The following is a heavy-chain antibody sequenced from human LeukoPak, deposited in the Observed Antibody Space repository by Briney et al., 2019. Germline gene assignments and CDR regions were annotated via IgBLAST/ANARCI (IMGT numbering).Heavy chain of an antibody. CDR2: IYYSGST. CDR3: ARVTGYRIEDYSDY. D-gene: IGHD6-13*01. V-gene: IGHV4-59*01. CDR1: GGSISSYY. Sequence: SETLSLTCTVSGGSISSYYWSWIRQPPGQGLEWMGYIYYSGSTNYNPSLKSRVTISVETSKNEFSLKLRSVTAADTAVYYCARVTGYRIEDYSDYWGQGTLVTVSS. J-gene: IGHJ4*02.